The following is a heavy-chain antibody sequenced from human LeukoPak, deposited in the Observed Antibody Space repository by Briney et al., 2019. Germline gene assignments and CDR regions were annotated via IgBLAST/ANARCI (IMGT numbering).Heavy chain of an antibody. CDR2: IKTNAEGGTL. J-gene: IGHJ4*02. CDR3: TTGVDDEGGY. CDR1: GFTYSNVW. V-gene: IGHV3-15*07. Sequence: GGSLRLSCAASGFTYSNVWMNWVRQAPGKGLEWVGRIKTNAEGGTLDYTAPVKGRFTISRDDSKNTLYLQMDSLEVEDTGMYYCTTGVDDEGGYWGQGTLVTVSS.